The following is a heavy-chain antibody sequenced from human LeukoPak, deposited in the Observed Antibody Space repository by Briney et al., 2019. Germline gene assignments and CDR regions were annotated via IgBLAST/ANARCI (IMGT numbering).Heavy chain of an antibody. CDR3: ARDDDYGDLLDY. D-gene: IGHD4-17*01. CDR1: GGTFSSYA. V-gene: IGHV1-69*04. CDR2: IILILGIA. J-gene: IGHJ4*02. Sequence: ASVKVSCKASGGTFSSYAISWVRQAPGQGLEWMGRIILILGIANYAQKFQGRVTITADKSTSTAYMELSSLRSEDTAVYYCARDDDYGDLLDYWGQGTLVTVSS.